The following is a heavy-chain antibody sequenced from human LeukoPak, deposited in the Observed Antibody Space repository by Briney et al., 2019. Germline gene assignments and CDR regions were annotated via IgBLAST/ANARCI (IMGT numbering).Heavy chain of an antibody. Sequence: SETLSLTCTVSGGSVSSGSYYWSWIRQPPGKGLEWIGYIYYSGSTNYNPSLKSRVTISVDASKNQFSLKLSSVTAADTAVYYCARDLWPGTVVRGPLGYWGQGTLVTVSS. D-gene: IGHD3-10*01. V-gene: IGHV4-61*01. CDR3: ARDLWPGTVVRGPLGY. CDR2: IYYSGST. CDR1: GGSVSSGSYY. J-gene: IGHJ4*02.